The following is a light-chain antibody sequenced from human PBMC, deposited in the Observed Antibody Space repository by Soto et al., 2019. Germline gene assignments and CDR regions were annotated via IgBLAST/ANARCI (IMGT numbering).Light chain of an antibody. J-gene: IGKJ4*01. V-gene: IGKV3-20*01. Sequence: EIVLTQSPGTLSLSPGEIATLSCRASQSVRSNYLAWYQQIPGQAPRVLIYDASSRATGIPDRLSGSGSGTDFTLTISRLAPEDFAVYYCQQYGNSPDTFGGGTKVEIK. CDR3: QQYGNSPDT. CDR1: QSVRSNY. CDR2: DAS.